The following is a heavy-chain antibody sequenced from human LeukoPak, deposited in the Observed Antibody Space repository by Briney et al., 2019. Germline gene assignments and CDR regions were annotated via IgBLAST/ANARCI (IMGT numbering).Heavy chain of an antibody. D-gene: IGHD1-26*01. J-gene: IGHJ4*02. CDR2: IKQDGSEK. Sequence: GGSLRLSCAASGFTFSSYWMSWVRQAPGKGLEWVANIKQDGSEKYYVDSVKGRFTISRDNAKNSPYLQMSSLRAEDTAVYYCARDAFDAFNSGSYSDYWGQGTLVTVSS. V-gene: IGHV3-7*01. CDR1: GFTFSSYW. CDR3: ARDAFDAFNSGSYSDY.